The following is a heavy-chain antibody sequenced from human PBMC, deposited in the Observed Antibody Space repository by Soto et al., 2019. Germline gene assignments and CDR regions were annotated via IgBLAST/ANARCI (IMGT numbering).Heavy chain of an antibody. CDR1: GFIFSTFD. CDR3: ARGRSFSYDSTPPPRFDP. V-gene: IGHV3-13*01. Sequence: GGSLRLSCAASGFIFSTFDIHWVRQSPGKGLEWVSGIGTLSDAVYAASVQGRFTISRQNDKNSVYLQMNSLRAGDTAVYYCARGRSFSYDSTPPPRFDPRGQGTLVTVSS. J-gene: IGHJ5*02. CDR2: IGTLSDA. D-gene: IGHD3-22*01.